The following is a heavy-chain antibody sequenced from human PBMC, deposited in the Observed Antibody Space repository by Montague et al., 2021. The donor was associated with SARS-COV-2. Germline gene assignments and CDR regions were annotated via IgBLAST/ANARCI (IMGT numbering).Heavy chain of an antibody. CDR1: GFSLSTSGVG. CDR3: AHTRPGSGSYYLDN. V-gene: IGHV2-5*02. D-gene: IGHD3-10*01. Sequence: PALVKPTQTLTLTCTFSGFSLSTSGVGVGWIRQPPGKALEWLALIYWDDDKRYSPSLKSRLTITKDTSKNQVVLTMTNMDPVDTATYYGAHTRPGSGSYYLDNWGKGTLVTVSS. J-gene: IGHJ4*02. CDR2: IYWDDDK.